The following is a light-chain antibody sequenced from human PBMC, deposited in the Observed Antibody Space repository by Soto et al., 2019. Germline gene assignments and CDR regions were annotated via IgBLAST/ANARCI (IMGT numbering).Light chain of an antibody. Sequence: DVQMTQSPYSLSAFVGDRVTITCRASQGIAPYLAWFQQKPGKVPKLLIYATSTLQSGVPSRFSGSGSGTDFTLTITSLQPEDVATYYCQKYNSDPLTFGGGTKVDIK. CDR3: QKYNSDPLT. CDR1: QGIAPY. J-gene: IGKJ4*01. CDR2: ATS. V-gene: IGKV1-27*01.